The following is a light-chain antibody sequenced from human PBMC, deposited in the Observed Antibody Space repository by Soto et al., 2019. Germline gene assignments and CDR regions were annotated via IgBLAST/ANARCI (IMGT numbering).Light chain of an antibody. CDR3: QKGDYLPI. CDR2: DAS. J-gene: IGKJ3*01. Sequence: DIQMTQSPSSLSASVGDRVTITCQASHDITSYLNWYQHKPGKAPKLLIYDASILEAGVPSRFSGSGSGTDFTFTISRRQPEDVATYYCQKGDYLPIFGRGTTVDFK. V-gene: IGKV1-33*01. CDR1: HDITSY.